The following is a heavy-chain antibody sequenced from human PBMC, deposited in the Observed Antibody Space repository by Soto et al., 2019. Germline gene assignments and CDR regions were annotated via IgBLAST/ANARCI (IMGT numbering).Heavy chain of an antibody. V-gene: IGHV3-23*05. J-gene: IGHJ4*02. CDR1: GFTFSTFG. CDR2: IDPSGTNI. Sequence: EVQLLESGGGLVQPGGSLRLSCVTSGFTFSTFGLSWVRQAPGEGLKWISSIDPSGTNIKYADPVKGRFTISRDNSKNTLCLQMNSLKVEDSAVYYCAKVVDSKDYWGQGTLVIVSS. CDR3: AKVVDSKDY. D-gene: IGHD3-3*01.